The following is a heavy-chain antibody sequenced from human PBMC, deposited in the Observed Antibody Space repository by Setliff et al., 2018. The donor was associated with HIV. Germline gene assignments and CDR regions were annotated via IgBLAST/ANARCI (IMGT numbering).Heavy chain of an antibody. CDR1: GYSISSGYY. Sequence: SETLSLTCAVSGYSISSGYYWGWIRQPPGKGLEWIGSLSHGGNTYYNPSLKSRITFSLDTSKNQFSLKLNFVTAADTAVYYCARGPSGRATAPARAPHYYGLDLWGPGTTVTVSS. D-gene: IGHD5-18*01. J-gene: IGHJ6*01. CDR2: LSHGGNT. V-gene: IGHV4-38-2*01. CDR3: ARGPSGRATAPARAPHYYGLDL.